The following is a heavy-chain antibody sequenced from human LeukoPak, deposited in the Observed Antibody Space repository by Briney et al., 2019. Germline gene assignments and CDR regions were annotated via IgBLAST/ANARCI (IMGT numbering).Heavy chain of an antibody. V-gene: IGHV4-4*02. Sequence: SETLSLPCTVSGDSISSNYWWTWVRQPPGKGLEWIGEIFHTGSTNYNPSLKSRVTISVDKSTNLFSLNLTSVSAADTAVYYCARDVFPYYGLLPGPNEAFDIWGQGTRVTVSS. J-gene: IGHJ3*02. CDR3: ARDVFPYYGLLPGPNEAFDI. D-gene: IGHD3-9*01. CDR1: GDSISSNYW. CDR2: IFHTGST.